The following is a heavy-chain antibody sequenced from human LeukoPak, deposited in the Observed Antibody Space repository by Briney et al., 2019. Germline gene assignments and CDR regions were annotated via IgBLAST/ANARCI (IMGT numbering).Heavy chain of an antibody. J-gene: IGHJ5*02. CDR3: AKGGPEASAGLSWFDP. D-gene: IGHD1-14*01. CDR2: TYYSGNA. CDR1: GGSISNYY. V-gene: IGHV4-59*01. Sequence: PSETLSLTCTVSGGSISNYYWYWMRQPPGKGLECIGYTYYSGNANYNPSLKSRVTISVDTSKNQFSLKLTSVAAADTAVYYCAKGGPEASAGLSWFDPWGQGTLVTVS.